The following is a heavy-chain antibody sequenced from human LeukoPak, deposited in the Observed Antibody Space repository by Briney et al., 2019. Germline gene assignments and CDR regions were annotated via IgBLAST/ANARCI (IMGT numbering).Heavy chain of an antibody. CDR1: GFTVSSNY. CDR3: ARGGGAYCSGGSCSPRYYYGMDV. CDR2: IYSGCST. D-gene: IGHD2-15*01. J-gene: IGHJ6*02. Sequence: GGSLRLSCAASGFTVSSNYMSWVRQAPWKGLEGVAVIYSGCSTYYADSVKGRFTISRDNARNTLYLQMNSLRAEDTAVYYCARGGGAYCSGGSCSPRYYYGMDVWGQGTTVTVSS. V-gene: IGHV3-66*02.